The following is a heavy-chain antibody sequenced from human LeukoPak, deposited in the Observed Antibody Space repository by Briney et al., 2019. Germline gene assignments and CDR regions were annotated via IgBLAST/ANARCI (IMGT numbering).Heavy chain of an antibody. J-gene: IGHJ3*02. CDR3: ARTYCSGGTCYDAFDI. V-gene: IGHV4-59*01. CDR2: IYYSGST. D-gene: IGHD2-15*01. Sequence: SETLSLTCTVSGGSISTYYWSWIRQPPGRGLEWIAYIYYSGSTNYNPPLKSRATISVDTSKDQFSLKLNSVTAADTAVYYCARTYCSGGTCYDAFDIWGQGTMVTVSS. CDR1: GGSISTYY.